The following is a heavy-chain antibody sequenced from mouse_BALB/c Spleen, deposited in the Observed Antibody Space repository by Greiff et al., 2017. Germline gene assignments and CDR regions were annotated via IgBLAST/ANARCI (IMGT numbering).Heavy chain of an antibody. CDR2: ILPGSGST. D-gene: IGHD4-1*01. CDR3: ARSTGKGYYFDY. CDR1: GYTFSSYW. Sequence: QVQLQQSGAELMKPGASVKISCKATGYTFSSYWIEWVKQRPGHGLEWIGEILPGSGSTNYNEKFKGKATFTADTSSNIAYMQLSSLTSEDSAVYYCARSTGKGYYFDYWGQGTTLTVSS. V-gene: IGHV1-9*01. J-gene: IGHJ2*01.